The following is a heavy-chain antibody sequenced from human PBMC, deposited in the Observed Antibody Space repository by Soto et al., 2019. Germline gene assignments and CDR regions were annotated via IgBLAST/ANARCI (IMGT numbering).Heavy chain of an antibody. V-gene: IGHV4-31*03. Sequence: QVQLQESGPGLVKPSQTLSLTCTVSGGSISSGGYYWSWIRQHPGKGLEWIGYIYYSGSTYYNPSLKSRVTIXXDXSXNQFSLKLSSVTAADTAVYYCARVHSWHIVVVTAIDWGQGTLVTVSS. CDR3: ARVHSWHIVVVTAID. CDR2: IYYSGST. CDR1: GGSISSGGYY. D-gene: IGHD2-21*02. J-gene: IGHJ4*02.